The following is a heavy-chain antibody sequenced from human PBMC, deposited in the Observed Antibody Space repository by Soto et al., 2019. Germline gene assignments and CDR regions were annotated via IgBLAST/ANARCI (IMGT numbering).Heavy chain of an antibody. V-gene: IGHV3-21*01. Sequence: GGSLRLSCAASGFTFSSYSMNWVRQAPGKGLEWVSSISSSSSYIYYADSVKGRFTISRDNAKNSLYLQMNSLRAEDTAVYYCAVDPHCSGGSCPAENWGQGTLVTVSS. D-gene: IGHD2-15*01. CDR3: AVDPHCSGGSCPAEN. J-gene: IGHJ4*02. CDR2: ISSSSSYI. CDR1: GFTFSSYS.